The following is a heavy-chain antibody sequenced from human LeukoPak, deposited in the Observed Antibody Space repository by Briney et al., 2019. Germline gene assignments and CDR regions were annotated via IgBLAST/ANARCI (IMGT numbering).Heavy chain of an antibody. CDR3: ARASDHYDTYPDS. D-gene: IGHD3-22*01. CDR1: GFTFSSYG. CDR2: IWYDGSNR. J-gene: IGHJ4*02. V-gene: IGHV3-33*01. Sequence: PGRSLRLSCAASGFTFSSYGMHWVRQAPGKGLEWVALIWYDGSNRYYADSVEGRFTISRDTSKNTLYLQMNSLRAGDTAVYYCARASDHYDTYPDSWGQGTLVTVSS.